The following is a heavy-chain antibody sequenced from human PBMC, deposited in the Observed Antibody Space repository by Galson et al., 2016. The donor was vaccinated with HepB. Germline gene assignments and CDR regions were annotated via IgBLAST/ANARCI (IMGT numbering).Heavy chain of an antibody. J-gene: IGHJ6*02. CDR1: GFPFSSYA. CDR2: ITDNGSDK. Sequence: SLRLSCAASGFPFSSYAIHWVRQAPGKGLEWVSGITDNGSDKYYRNSVKGRFTISRDNSRNTLYLQMNSLRAEDTAVYFCARDLHWEPQYYYYYYGMDVWGQGTAVAVSS. V-gene: IGHV3-33*01. D-gene: IGHD1-26*01. CDR3: ARDLHWEPQYYYYYYGMDV.